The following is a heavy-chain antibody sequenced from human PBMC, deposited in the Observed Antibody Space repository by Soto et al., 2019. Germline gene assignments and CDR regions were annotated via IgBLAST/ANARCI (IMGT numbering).Heavy chain of an antibody. Sequence: EVQLVESGGGLVQPGRSLRLSCAASGFTFDDYAMHWVRQAPGKGLEWVSGISWNSGSIGYADSVKGRFTISRDNAKNSLYLQMNSLRAEDTALYFCAKGWYCSGSYYPLDYWGQGTLVTVFS. V-gene: IGHV3-9*01. CDR2: ISWNSGSI. J-gene: IGHJ4*02. CDR3: AKGWYCSGSYYPLDY. CDR1: GFTFDDYA. D-gene: IGHD3-10*01.